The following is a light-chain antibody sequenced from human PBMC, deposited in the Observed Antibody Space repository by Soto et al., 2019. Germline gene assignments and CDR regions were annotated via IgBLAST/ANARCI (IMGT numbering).Light chain of an antibody. CDR2: EVS. CDR3: SSYAGSNNVI. CDR1: SSDVGGHNY. J-gene: IGLJ2*01. V-gene: IGLV2-8*01. Sequence: QSALTQPPSASGSPGQSVTISCTGTSSDVGGHNYVSWYQHHPGKAPKLMLYEVSKRPSGVPDRFSGSKSGNTASLTVSGLQAEDEADYYCSSYAGSNNVIFGGGTQLTVL.